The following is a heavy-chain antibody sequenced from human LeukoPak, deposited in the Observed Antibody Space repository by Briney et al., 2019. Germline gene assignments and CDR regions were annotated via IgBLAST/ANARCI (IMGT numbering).Heavy chain of an antibody. Sequence: SVKVSCKASGGTFSSYAISWVRQAPGQGLEWMGGIIPIFGTANYAQKFQGRVTITADESTSTAYMELSSLRSEDTAAYYCAREGGPLDFSVVPAAMYGMDVWGQGTTVTVSS. CDR3: AREGGPLDFSVVPAAMYGMDV. V-gene: IGHV1-69*13. CDR2: IIPIFGTA. D-gene: IGHD2-2*01. J-gene: IGHJ6*02. CDR1: GGTFSSYA.